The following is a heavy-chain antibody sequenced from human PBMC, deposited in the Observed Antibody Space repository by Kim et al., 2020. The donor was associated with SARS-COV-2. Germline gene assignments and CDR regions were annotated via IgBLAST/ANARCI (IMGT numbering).Heavy chain of an antibody. CDR2: IYSGGST. J-gene: IGHJ6*02. CDR1: GFTVSSNY. V-gene: IGHV3-53*01. CDR3: ARDLGTGYSSGWPTNSAGMDV. D-gene: IGHD6-19*01. Sequence: GGSLRLSCAASGFTVSSNYMSWVRQAPGKGLEWVSVIYSGGSTYYADSVKGRCTISRDNSKNTLYLQMNSLRAEDTAVYYCARDLGTGYSSGWPTNSAGMDVWGQGTTVTVSS.